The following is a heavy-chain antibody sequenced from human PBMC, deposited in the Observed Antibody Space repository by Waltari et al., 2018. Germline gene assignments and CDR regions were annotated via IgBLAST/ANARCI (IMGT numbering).Heavy chain of an antibody. Sequence: QVQLQQWGAGLLKPSETLSLTCAVYGGSFSGYYWSWIRQPPGKGLEWIGEINHSGSTNYNPSLKSRVTISVDTSKNQFSLKLSSVTAADTAVYYCARYSAYCSSTSCYRYYYYYYMDVWGKGTTVTVSS. D-gene: IGHD2-2*02. CDR3: ARYSAYCSSTSCYRYYYYYYMDV. J-gene: IGHJ6*03. CDR2: INHSGST. CDR1: GGSFSGYY. V-gene: IGHV4-34*01.